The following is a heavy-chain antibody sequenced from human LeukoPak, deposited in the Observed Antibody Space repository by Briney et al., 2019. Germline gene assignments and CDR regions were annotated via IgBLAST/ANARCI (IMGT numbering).Heavy chain of an antibody. J-gene: IGHJ3*02. CDR3: VSLAPEPDAFDI. CDR1: GGSISSYY. Sequence: SETLSLTCTVSGGSISSYYWSWIRQPPGKGLEWIGYIYYSGSTNYNPSLKSRVTISVDTSKNQFSLKLSSVTAADTAVYYCVSLAPEPDAFDIWGQGTMVTVSS. CDR2: IYYSGST. D-gene: IGHD1-14*01. V-gene: IGHV4-59*13.